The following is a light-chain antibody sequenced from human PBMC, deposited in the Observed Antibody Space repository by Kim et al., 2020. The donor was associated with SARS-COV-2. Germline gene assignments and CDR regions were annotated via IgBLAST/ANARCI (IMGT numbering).Light chain of an antibody. CDR3: QSYDTRLNVVI. J-gene: IGLJ2*01. V-gene: IGLV1-40*01. CDR2: GDR. CDR1: TSNIGTSYA. Sequence: QSVLTQPPSVSGAPGQRVTISCTGDTSNIGTSYAVHWYQQLPGTAPRLLIYGDRLRPSGVPDRFSDSKSGTSASLVITGLQTDDEADYYCQSYDTRLNVVIFGGGTKVTVL.